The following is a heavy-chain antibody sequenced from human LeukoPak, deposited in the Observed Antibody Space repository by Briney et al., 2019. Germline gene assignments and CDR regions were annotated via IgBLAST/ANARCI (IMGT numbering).Heavy chain of an antibody. CDR1: GFTFSSYG. V-gene: IGHV3-23*01. CDR3: ARGGGIFNH. J-gene: IGHJ4*02. Sequence: GGSLRLSCAASGFTFSSYGMSWVRQAPGKGLEWVSAISGSGGSTYYADSVKGRFTISRDNSKNTLYLQMNSPTAEDTAIYYCARGGGIFNHWGQGTLVTVSS. D-gene: IGHD1-26*01. CDR2: ISGSGGST.